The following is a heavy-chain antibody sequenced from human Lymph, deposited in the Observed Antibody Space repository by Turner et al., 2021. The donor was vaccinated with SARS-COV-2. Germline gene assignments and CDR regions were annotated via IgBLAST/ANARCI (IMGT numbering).Heavy chain of an antibody. CDR2: IITMLDIA. Sequence: QVQLVQSGAAVKKPGSSVKVSCKASGGTFSSYAISWVRQAPGQGLEWMGGIITMLDIANYAQKFQGRVTITADKSTSTAYMELSSLRSEDTAVYYCARDVTGPLGYWGQGTLVTVSS. CDR1: GGTFSSYA. V-gene: IGHV1-69*10. J-gene: IGHJ4*02. CDR3: ARDVTGPLGY. D-gene: IGHD1-20*01.